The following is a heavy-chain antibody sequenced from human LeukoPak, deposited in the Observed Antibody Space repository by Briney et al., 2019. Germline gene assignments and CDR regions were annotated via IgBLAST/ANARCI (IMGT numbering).Heavy chain of an antibody. Sequence: GGSLRLSCTASGFNVNSNYMSWVRQVPGKGLEWVSVIFGGGGTYYADSVKGRFTIARDNAKNSVYLEMNSLRADDTAVYYCARSARLMKGVVEVTALDDWGQGTLVTVSS. V-gene: IGHV3-66*01. CDR3: ARSARLMKGVVEVTALDD. CDR1: GFNVNSNY. CDR2: IFGGGGT. D-gene: IGHD3-3*01. J-gene: IGHJ4*02.